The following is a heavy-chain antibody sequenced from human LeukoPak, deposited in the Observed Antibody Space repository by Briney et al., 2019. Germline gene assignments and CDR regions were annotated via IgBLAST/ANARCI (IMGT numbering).Heavy chain of an antibody. CDR1: GFTFSSYW. D-gene: IGHD6-19*01. Sequence: PGGSLRLSCAASGFTFSSYWMTWVRQAPGKGLEWVANIKQDGSEEYYVDSVKGRFTISRDNSKNTLYLQMNSLRAEDTAVYYCAKDQREGVAVAGSPPEFDYWGQGTLVTVSS. J-gene: IGHJ4*02. CDR2: IKQDGSEE. CDR3: AKDQREGVAVAGSPPEFDY. V-gene: IGHV3-7*01.